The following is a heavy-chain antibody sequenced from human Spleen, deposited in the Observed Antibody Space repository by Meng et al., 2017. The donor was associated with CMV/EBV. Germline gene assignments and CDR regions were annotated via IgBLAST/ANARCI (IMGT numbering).Heavy chain of an antibody. D-gene: IGHD3-3*01. J-gene: IGHJ6*02. Sequence: GESLKISCAASGFTLRSYWMHWVRQIPGKGLVWVSRISSDGSSTTYADSVKGRFTISRDNTKNTVHLQMNSLRAEDTAIYYCARDRLSPFYDSGSGAHATTHGVDVWGQGTTVTVSS. CDR1: GFTLRSYW. CDR2: ISSDGSST. CDR3: ARDRLSPFYDSGSGAHATTHGVDV. V-gene: IGHV3-74*03.